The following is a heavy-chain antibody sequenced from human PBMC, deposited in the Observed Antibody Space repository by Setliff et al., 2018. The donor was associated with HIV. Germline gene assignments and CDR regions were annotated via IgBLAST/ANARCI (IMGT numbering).Heavy chain of an antibody. CDR2: IWSDGDDT. V-gene: IGHV3-33*08. Sequence: PGGSLRLSCAASGFNFNKYGMHWVRQAPGKGLEWVAVIWSDGDDTYYADSVKGRFTISRDNSKNTLYLQMSSLRAEDTAVYYCVKRDRGYNYYYYYYMDVWGKGTTVTVS. CDR3: VKRDRGYNYYYYYYMDV. CDR1: GFNFNKYG. J-gene: IGHJ6*03. D-gene: IGHD6-25*01.